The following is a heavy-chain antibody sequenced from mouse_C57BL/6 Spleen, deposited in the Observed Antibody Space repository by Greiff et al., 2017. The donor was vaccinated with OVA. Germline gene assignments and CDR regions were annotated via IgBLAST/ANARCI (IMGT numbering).Heavy chain of an antibody. CDR1: GYTFTSYW. J-gene: IGHJ3*01. Sequence: QVQQPGAELVKPGASVKLSCTASGYTFTSYWITWVKLRPGQGLERFGDIYPGSGSTNYNEKFKSKATLTVDTSSSTAYMQLSSLTSEDSAVYYCARSISGYEFAYWGQGTLVTVSA. D-gene: IGHD3-2*02. CDR3: ARSISGYEFAY. V-gene: IGHV1-55*01. CDR2: IYPGSGST.